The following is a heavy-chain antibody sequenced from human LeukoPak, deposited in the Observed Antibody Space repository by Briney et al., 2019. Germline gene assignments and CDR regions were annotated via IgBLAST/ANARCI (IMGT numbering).Heavy chain of an antibody. J-gene: IGHJ6*02. D-gene: IGHD4-17*01. V-gene: IGHV1-69*01. CDR3: ARGPAGGDVYYYYYYGMDV. Sequence: SVKVSCKASGGTFSSYAISWVRQAPGQGLEWMGGIIPIFGTANYAQKFQGRVTITADESTSTAYMELSSLRSEDTAVYYCARGPAGGDVYYYYYYGMDVWGQGTTVTVSS. CDR2: IIPIFGTA. CDR1: GGTFSSYA.